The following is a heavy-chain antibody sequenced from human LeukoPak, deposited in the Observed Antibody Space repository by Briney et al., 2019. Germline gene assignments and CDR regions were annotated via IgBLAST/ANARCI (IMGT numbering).Heavy chain of an antibody. Sequence: GGSLRLSCAASGFTFSDYTMNWVRQAPGKGLEWVSSISSSSSYVYFANSVRGRFTIYRDNAKNSLYLQMNSLRAEDTAVYYCAKDSPSRTATTEVPVDYWGQGTLVTVSS. V-gene: IGHV3-21*01. D-gene: IGHD5-24*01. CDR1: GFTFSDYT. J-gene: IGHJ4*02. CDR3: AKDSPSRTATTEVPVDY. CDR2: ISSSSSYV.